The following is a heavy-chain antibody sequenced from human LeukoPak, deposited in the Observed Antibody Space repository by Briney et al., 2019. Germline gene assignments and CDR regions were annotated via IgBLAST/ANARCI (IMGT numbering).Heavy chain of an antibody. J-gene: IGHJ3*02. Sequence: SETLSLTCTVSGGSISSGSYYWSWIRQPAGKGLEWIGRIYTSGSTNYNPSLKSRVTMSVDTSKNQFSLKLSSVTAADTAVYYCARTPGTNRRDAFDIWGQGTMVTVSS. CDR3: ARTPGTNRRDAFDI. CDR1: GGSISSGSYY. V-gene: IGHV4-61*02. D-gene: IGHD1-1*01. CDR2: IYTSGST.